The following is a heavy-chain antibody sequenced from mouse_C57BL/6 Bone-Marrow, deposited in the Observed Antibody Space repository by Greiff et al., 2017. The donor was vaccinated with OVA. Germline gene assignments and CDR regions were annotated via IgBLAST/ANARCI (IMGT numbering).Heavy chain of an antibody. CDR2: INPYNGDT. J-gene: IGHJ2*01. CDR1: GYSFTGYF. D-gene: IGHD1-1*01. Sequence: EVQLVESGPELVKPGDSVKISCKASGYSFTGYFMNWVMQSHGKSLEWIGRINPYNGDTFYNQKLKGKATLTVDKSSSTAHMELRSLTSEDSAVYYCARSDYYGSKGYWGQGTTLTVSS. CDR3: ARSDYYGSKGY. V-gene: IGHV1-20*01.